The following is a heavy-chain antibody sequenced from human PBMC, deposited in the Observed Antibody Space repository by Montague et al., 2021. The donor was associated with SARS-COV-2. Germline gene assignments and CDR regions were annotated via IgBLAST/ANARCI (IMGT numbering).Heavy chain of an antibody. D-gene: IGHD6-13*01. Sequence: SLRLSCAASGFDFNTYAMSWVRQAPGAELDWVSALTADFTPHYADSVKGRFTVSRDNSRNTLYLQMNSLRAEDTAVYYCAKEFPGIAQGGSLTYFDFWGRGALVTVSS. V-gene: IGHV3-23*01. CDR2: LTADFTP. J-gene: IGHJ4*02. CDR3: AKEFPGIAQGGSLTYFDF. CDR1: GFDFNTYA.